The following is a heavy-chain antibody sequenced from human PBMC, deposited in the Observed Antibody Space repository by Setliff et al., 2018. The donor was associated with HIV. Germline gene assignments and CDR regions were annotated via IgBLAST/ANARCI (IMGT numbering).Heavy chain of an antibody. J-gene: IGHJ4*02. Sequence: SETLSLTCSVSGVSITTDGYFWSWIRHYPGKGLEWIGYMYHTGNTYSNPSLASRLVMSLDPSKNQFSRKLNSMTAADTAMFYCAGGRYFRDISDSRFDFWGQGMLVTVSS. V-gene: IGHV4-31*03. CDR3: AGGRYFRDISDSRFDF. CDR1: GVSITTDGYF. D-gene: IGHD2-21*02. CDR2: MYHTGNT.